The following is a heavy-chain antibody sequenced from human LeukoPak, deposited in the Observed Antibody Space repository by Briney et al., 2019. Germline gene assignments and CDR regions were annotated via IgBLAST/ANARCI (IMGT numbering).Heavy chain of an antibody. CDR1: GASISKYY. CDR2: SSYTGST. D-gene: IGHD4-11*01. Sequence: SETVSLTCTVSGASISKYYWSWIRQTPGKRLEWIAYSSYTGSTALNPSLDSRATISIDTSKNQLSLKLTSVTAADTAVYYCARVRSMTTVRDSFNIWGQGTPVTVSS. J-gene: IGHJ3*02. CDR3: ARVRSMTTVRDSFNI. V-gene: IGHV4-59*01.